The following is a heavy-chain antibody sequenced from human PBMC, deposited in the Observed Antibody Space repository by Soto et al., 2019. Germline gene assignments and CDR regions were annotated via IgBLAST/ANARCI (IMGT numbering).Heavy chain of an antibody. CDR3: ARSSSSSLDY. V-gene: IGHV4-34*01. D-gene: IGHD6-6*01. J-gene: IGHJ4*02. Sequence: SETLSLTCAVYGGSFSGYYWSWIRQPPGKGLEWIGEINHSGSTNYNPSLKSRVTISVDTSKNQFSLKLSSMTAADTAVYYCARSSSSSLDYWGQGTLVTVSS. CDR2: INHSGST. CDR1: GGSFSGYY.